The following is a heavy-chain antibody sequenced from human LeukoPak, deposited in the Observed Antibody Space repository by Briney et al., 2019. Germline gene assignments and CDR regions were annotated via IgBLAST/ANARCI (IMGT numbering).Heavy chain of an antibody. D-gene: IGHD3-10*01. J-gene: IGHJ4*02. CDR3: ARDAAPSMVRGVIITGEGDYFDY. V-gene: IGHV3-23*01. Sequence: GGSLRLSCAASGFTFSSYAMSWVRQAPGKGLEWVSAISGSGGSTYYADSVKGRFTISRDNSKNTLYLQMNSLRAEDTAVYYCARDAAPSMVRGVIITGEGDYFDYWGQGTLVTVSS. CDR2: ISGSGGST. CDR1: GFTFSSYA.